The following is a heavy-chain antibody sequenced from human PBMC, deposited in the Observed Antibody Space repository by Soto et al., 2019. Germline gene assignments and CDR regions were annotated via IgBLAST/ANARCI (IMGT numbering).Heavy chain of an antibody. CDR1: GFTFSSYG. CDR2: ISYDGSNK. V-gene: IGHV3-30*18. Sequence: HPGGSLRLCCAASGFTFSSYGMHWVRQAPGKGLEWVAVISYDGSNKYYADSVKGRFTISRDNSKNTLYLQMNSLRAEDTAVYYCAKDINEAGKFPDYYDSSGYSADYWGQGTPVTVAS. D-gene: IGHD3-22*01. CDR3: AKDINEAGKFPDYYDSSGYSADY. J-gene: IGHJ4*02.